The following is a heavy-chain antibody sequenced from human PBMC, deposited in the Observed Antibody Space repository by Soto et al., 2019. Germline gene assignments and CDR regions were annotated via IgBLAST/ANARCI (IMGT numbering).Heavy chain of an antibody. V-gene: IGHV4-31*03. CDR1: GDSISSGGYY. Sequence: SETLSLTCTVSGDSISSGGYYWSWIRQQPGKGLEWIGYIYYSGSTHFHPSLKSRATISIDASKTQFSLELSSVTAADTAVYFCGRDRWGGPFLVFAFWGRGSLVPVSS. CDR2: IYYSGST. D-gene: IGHD3-3*01. CDR3: GRDRWGGPFLVFAF. J-gene: IGHJ4*02.